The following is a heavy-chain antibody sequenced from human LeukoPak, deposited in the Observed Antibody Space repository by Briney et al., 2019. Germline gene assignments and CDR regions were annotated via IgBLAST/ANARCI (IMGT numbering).Heavy chain of an antibody. Sequence: GGSLRLSCAASGFTLSSHSMNWVRQAPGKELEWISSISSSGSHIFQVDSVKGRFTISRDNARHSLYLQMSSLRAEDTAVYYCERGHTDDSDIDDWGQGTLVTVSS. CDR3: ERGHTDDSDIDD. V-gene: IGHV3-21*01. CDR1: GFTLSSHS. D-gene: IGHD1-1*01. J-gene: IGHJ4*02. CDR2: ISSSGSHI.